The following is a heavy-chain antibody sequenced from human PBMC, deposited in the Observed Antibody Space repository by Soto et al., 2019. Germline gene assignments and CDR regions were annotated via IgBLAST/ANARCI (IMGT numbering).Heavy chain of an antibody. J-gene: IGHJ4*02. D-gene: IGHD6-19*01. V-gene: IGHV1-69*01. Sequence: VKVSCTASGGTFSSYAISWVRQAPGQGLEWMGGIIPIFGTANYAQKFQGRVTITADESTSTAYMELSSLRSEDTAVYYCARPQISSGSHEYYFDYWRQGTLVTISS. CDR1: GGTFSSYA. CDR2: IIPIFGTA. CDR3: ARPQISSGSHEYYFDY.